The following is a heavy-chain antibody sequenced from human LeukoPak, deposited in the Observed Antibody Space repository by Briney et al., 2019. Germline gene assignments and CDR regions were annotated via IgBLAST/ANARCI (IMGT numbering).Heavy chain of an antibody. Sequence: GGSLRLSCAASGFTFGSYEMNWVRQAPGKGLEWVSYISSSGSTIYYADSVKGRFTISRDNAKNSLYLQMNSLRAEDTAVYYCAREAYSSGWWEYFDYWGQGTLVTVSS. CDR3: AREAYSSGWWEYFDY. V-gene: IGHV3-48*03. J-gene: IGHJ4*02. CDR2: ISSSGSTI. CDR1: GFTFGSYE. D-gene: IGHD6-19*01.